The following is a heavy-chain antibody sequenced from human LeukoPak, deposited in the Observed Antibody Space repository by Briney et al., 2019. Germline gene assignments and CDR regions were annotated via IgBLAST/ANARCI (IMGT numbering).Heavy chain of an antibody. CDR3: ATSASFDWLFTQDY. V-gene: IGHV1-24*01. D-gene: IGHD3-9*01. Sequence: ASVKVSCKVSGYTLTELSMHWVRQAPGKGLEWMGGFDPEDGETIYAQKFQGRVTMTEDTSTDTAYMELSSLRSEDTAVYYCATSASFDWLFTQDYWGQGTLVTVSS. CDR2: FDPEDGET. J-gene: IGHJ4*02. CDR1: GYTLTELS.